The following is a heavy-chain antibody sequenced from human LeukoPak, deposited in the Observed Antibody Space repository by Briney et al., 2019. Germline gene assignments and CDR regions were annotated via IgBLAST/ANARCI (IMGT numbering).Heavy chain of an antibody. Sequence: SVKVSCKASGGAFSSYAISWGRQAPGQGLEWMGGIIPIFGTANYAQKFQGRVTITADESTSTAYMELSSLRSEDTAVYYCARDYGDYVGRRYFDYWGQGTLVTVSS. CDR3: ARDYGDYVGRRYFDY. J-gene: IGHJ4*02. D-gene: IGHD4-17*01. CDR2: IIPIFGTA. V-gene: IGHV1-69*01. CDR1: GGAFSSYA.